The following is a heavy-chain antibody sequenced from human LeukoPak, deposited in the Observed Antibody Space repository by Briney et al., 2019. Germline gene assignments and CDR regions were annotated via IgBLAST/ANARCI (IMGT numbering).Heavy chain of an antibody. CDR3: ASDLLRPYDYGNWFDP. CDR1: GYTFTSYG. Sequence: ASVKVSCKASGYTFTSYGISWVRQAPGQGLEWMGWISAYNGNTNYPQKLQGRVTMTTDTSTSTAYMELRSLRSDDTAVYYCASDLLRPYDYGNWFDPWGQRTLATVSS. J-gene: IGHJ5*02. CDR2: ISAYNGNT. D-gene: IGHD4-17*01. V-gene: IGHV1-18*01.